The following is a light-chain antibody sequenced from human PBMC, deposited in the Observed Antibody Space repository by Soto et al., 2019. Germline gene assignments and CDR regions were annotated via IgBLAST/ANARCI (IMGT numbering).Light chain of an antibody. CDR2: EVI. Sequence: QSVLTQPASVSGSPGQSITISCTGTSSDIGGYNFVSWYQQHPGRAPKLIIYEVINRPSGISDRFSASKSGNTASLTISGLQAEDEANYYCLVYGRGGTLMFGGGTKLTVL. CDR3: LVYGRGGTLM. J-gene: IGLJ3*02. V-gene: IGLV2-14*01. CDR1: SSDIGGYNF.